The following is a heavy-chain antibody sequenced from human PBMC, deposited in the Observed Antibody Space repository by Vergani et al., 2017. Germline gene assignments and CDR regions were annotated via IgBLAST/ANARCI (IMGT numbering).Heavy chain of an antibody. CDR3: AGGGSSGGYYYYYMDV. J-gene: IGHJ6*03. CDR1: GGSISSYY. CDR2: IYYSGST. D-gene: IGHD6-6*01. Sequence: QVQLQESGPGLVKPSETLSLTCTVSGGSISSYYWSWIRQPPGKGLEWIGYIYYSGSTNYNPSLKSRVTISVDTSKNQSSLKLSSVTAADTAVYYCAGGGSSGGYYYYYMDVWGKGTTVTVSS. V-gene: IGHV4-59*12.